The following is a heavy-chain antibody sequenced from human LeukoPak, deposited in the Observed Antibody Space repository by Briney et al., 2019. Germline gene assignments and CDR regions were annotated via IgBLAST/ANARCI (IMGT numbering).Heavy chain of an antibody. D-gene: IGHD3-16*02. CDR2: IYYCGST. V-gene: IGHV4-30-4*07. CDR1: GGSISSGSYS. CDR3: ARGLRVYDYVWGSYRQPEYYFDY. J-gene: IGHJ4*02. Sequence: SETLSLTCAVSGGSISSGSYSGTWIRQPPGKGLEWIGYIYYCGSTYDNPSLQSRVTISVDTSKNQFSLKLSSVTAADTAVYYCARGLRVYDYVWGSYRQPEYYFDYWGQGTLVTVSS.